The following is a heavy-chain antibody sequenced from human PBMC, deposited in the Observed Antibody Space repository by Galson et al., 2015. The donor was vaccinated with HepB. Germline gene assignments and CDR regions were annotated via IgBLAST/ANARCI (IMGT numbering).Heavy chain of an antibody. J-gene: IGHJ6*02. V-gene: IGHV3-30*04. CDR1: GFTFSNYA. CDR2: ISYDGSNK. D-gene: IGHD6-13*01. CDR3: ARVKAAAGTKHYHGMDV. Sequence: SLRLSCAASGFTFSNYAMHWVRQAPAKGLEWVAVISYDGSNKYYADSVKGRFTISRDNSKNTLYLQMNSLRAEDTAVYYCARVKAAAGTKHYHGMDVWGPGTTVTVSS.